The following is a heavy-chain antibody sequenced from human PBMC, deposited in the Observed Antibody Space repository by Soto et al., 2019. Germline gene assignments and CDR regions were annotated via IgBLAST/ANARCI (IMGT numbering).Heavy chain of an antibody. D-gene: IGHD3-10*01. CDR3: AREYYYGSGPTY. CDR1: GYSFTNYA. J-gene: IGHJ4*02. CDR2: INVDNGNT. Sequence: ASVKVSCKASGYSFTNYAMHWVRQAPGQRLEWMGWINVDNGNTEYSQNFQGRVTITRDTSTSTAYMELRSLRSDDTAVYYCAREYYYGSGPTYWGQGTLVTVSS. V-gene: IGHV1-3*01.